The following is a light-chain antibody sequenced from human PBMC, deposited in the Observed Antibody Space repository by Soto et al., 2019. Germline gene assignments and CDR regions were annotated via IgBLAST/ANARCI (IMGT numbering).Light chain of an antibody. Sequence: DIKMTQSPSSLSASVGDRITITCRASRNITFYLDWYQQKPGKAPKLLIYDASTLQSGVPSSFSGSGSGTEFTLTISSLQPDDFATYYCQRYATYSPTFGQGTKVDIK. CDR2: DAS. V-gene: IGKV1-5*01. CDR3: QRYATYSPT. J-gene: IGKJ1*01. CDR1: RNITFY.